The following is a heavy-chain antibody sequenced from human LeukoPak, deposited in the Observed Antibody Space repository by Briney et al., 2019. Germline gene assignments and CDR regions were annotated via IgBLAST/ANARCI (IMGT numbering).Heavy chain of an antibody. CDR2: IKQDGSEK. D-gene: IGHD3-3*01. V-gene: IGHV3-7*01. Sequence: GGSLRLSCAASGSTFSSYWMSWVRQAPGKGLEWVANIKQDGSEKYYVDSVKGRFTISRDNAKNSLYLQMNSPRAEDTAVYYCARNYDFWSGYWHLYYFDYWGQGTLVTVSS. CDR1: GSTFSSYW. J-gene: IGHJ4*02. CDR3: ARNYDFWSGYWHLYYFDY.